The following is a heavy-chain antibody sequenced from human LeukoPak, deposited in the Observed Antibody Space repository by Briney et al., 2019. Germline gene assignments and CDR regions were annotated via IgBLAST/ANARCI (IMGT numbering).Heavy chain of an antibody. J-gene: IGHJ4*02. Sequence: GGSLRLSCAVSGFTVSSSYMSWVRQAPGKGLEWVSVIYSGGSTYYADSVKGRFTISRDNSKNTLYLQMNSLRAEDTAVYYCARLANPSRCWDWGQGTLVTVS. CDR3: ARLANPSRCWD. CDR2: IYSGGST. D-gene: IGHD2-2*01. V-gene: IGHV3-53*01. CDR1: GFTVSSSY.